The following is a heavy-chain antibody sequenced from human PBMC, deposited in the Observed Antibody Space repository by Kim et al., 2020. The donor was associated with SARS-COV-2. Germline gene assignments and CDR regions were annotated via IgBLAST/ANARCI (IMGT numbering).Heavy chain of an antibody. D-gene: IGHD6-13*01. V-gene: IGHV4-59*01. Sequence: NSTPSLKGRLTLSVDTAKNQFSLTLRSVNAADTAVYYCARCSSSWNNWFDPWGQGTLVTVAS. CDR3: ARCSSSWNNWFDP. J-gene: IGHJ5*02.